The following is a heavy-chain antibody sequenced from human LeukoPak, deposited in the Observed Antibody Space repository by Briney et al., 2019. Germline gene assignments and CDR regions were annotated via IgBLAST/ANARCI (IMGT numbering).Heavy chain of an antibody. J-gene: IGHJ1*01. CDR2: IYPGDSDS. V-gene: IGHV5-51*01. D-gene: IGHD2-2*01. CDR3: ARQAVPVAKYFQY. CDR1: GYSFTSYW. Sequence: KPGESLKISCKGSGYSFTSYWIAWVRQMPGKGLEWMGIIYPGDSDSRYSPSFQGQVSISVDKSTSTAYLQWSSLKASDTAMYYCARQAVPVAKYFQYWGQGTLVTVSS.